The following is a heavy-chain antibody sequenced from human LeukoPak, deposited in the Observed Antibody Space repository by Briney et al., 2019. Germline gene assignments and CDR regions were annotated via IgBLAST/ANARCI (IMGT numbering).Heavy chain of an antibody. CDR3: ARHQTKNIVLRWFGGLDY. Sequence: SETLSLTCTVSGGSISSYFWSWIRQPAGKGLEWIGRIYTSGSTNYNPSLKSRVTMSVDTSKNQFSLRLNSVTAADTAVYYCARHQTKNIVLRWFGGLDYWSQGTLVTVSS. CDR1: GGSISSYF. D-gene: IGHD3-10*01. CDR2: IYTSGST. J-gene: IGHJ4*02. V-gene: IGHV4-4*07.